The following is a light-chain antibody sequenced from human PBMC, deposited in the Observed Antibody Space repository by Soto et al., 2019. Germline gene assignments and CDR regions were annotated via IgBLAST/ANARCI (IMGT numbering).Light chain of an antibody. V-gene: IGLV1-44*01. CDR2: NNI. Sequence: QAVVTQPPSASGTPGQKVTISCSGSNSNIGSNTVSWFQQLPGRAPKLLLYNNIYRPPGVPDRFSGSKSGTSVSLAISGLHSEDEADYYCAAGDDSRDGHVVFGGGTKLTVL. CDR1: NSNIGSNT. CDR3: AAGDDSRDGHVV. J-gene: IGLJ2*01.